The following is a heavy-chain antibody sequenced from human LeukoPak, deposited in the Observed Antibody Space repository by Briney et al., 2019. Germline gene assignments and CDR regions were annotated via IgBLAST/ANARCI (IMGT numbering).Heavy chain of an antibody. V-gene: IGHV3-21*01. CDR2: ISSSSSYI. CDR1: GFTFSSYA. J-gene: IGHJ4*02. Sequence: PGGSLRLSCAASGFTFSSYAMSWVRQAPGKGLEWVSSISSSSSYIYYADSVKGRFTIFRDNAKNSLYLQMNSLRAEDTAVYYCARDPLADYWGQGTLVTVSS. CDR3: ARDPLADY.